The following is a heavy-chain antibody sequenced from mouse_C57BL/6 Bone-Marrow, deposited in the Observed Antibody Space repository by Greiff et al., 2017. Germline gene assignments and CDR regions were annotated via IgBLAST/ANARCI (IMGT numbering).Heavy chain of an antibody. CDR1: GYTFTSYG. CDR3: ASPIYYGTAWFAY. J-gene: IGHJ3*01. CDR2: IYPSSGNT. Sequence: QVQLQQSGAELARPGASVKLSCKASGYTFTSYGISWVKQRTGKGLEWIGEIYPSSGNTYYNEKFKGKATLTADKSSSTAYMELRSLTSEDSAVYFCASPIYYGTAWFAYWGQGTLVTVSA. V-gene: IGHV1-81*01. D-gene: IGHD2-1*01.